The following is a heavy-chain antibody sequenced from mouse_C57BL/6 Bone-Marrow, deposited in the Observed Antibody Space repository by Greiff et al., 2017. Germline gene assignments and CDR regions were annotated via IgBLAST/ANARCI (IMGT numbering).Heavy chain of an antibody. Sequence: QVQLQQSDAELVKPGASVKISCKVSGYTFTDHTIHWMKQRPEQGLEWIGYIYPRDGSTKYNEKFKGKATLTADKSSSTAYMQLNSLTPEDSAVYFCARRGLDYGSLYWYFDVWGTGTTVTVSS. J-gene: IGHJ1*03. CDR3: ARRGLDYGSLYWYFDV. D-gene: IGHD1-1*01. V-gene: IGHV1-78*01. CDR1: GYTFTDHT. CDR2: IYPRDGST.